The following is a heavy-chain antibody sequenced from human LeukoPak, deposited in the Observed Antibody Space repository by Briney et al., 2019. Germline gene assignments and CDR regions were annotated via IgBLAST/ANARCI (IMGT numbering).Heavy chain of an antibody. CDR2: IVADGGD. Sequence: GGSLRLSCAASGITFSNYAMIWVRQAPGKGLEWVSAIVADGGDRYADSVKGRFTVSRDNSKNTLYLQMSGLTAEDTAVYFCARDPNGDYIGAFDFRGQGTKVIVSS. CDR3: ARDPNGDYIGAFDF. J-gene: IGHJ3*01. CDR1: GITFSNYA. V-gene: IGHV3-23*01. D-gene: IGHD4-17*01.